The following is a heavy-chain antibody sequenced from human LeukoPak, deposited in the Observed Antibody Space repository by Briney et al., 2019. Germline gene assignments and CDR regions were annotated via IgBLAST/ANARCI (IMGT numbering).Heavy chain of an antibody. J-gene: IGHJ4*02. CDR3: IRSISPGYSSGWYFGEFDY. D-gene: IGHD6-19*01. CDR1: GFTFSGSA. V-gene: IGHV3-73*01. Sequence: GGSLRLSCAASGFTFSGSAMHWVRQASGKGLEWVGRIRSKANSYATAYAASVKGRFTISRDDSKNTAYLQMNSLKTEDTAVYYCIRSISPGYSSGWYFGEFDYWGQGTLVTVSS. CDR2: IRSKANSYAT.